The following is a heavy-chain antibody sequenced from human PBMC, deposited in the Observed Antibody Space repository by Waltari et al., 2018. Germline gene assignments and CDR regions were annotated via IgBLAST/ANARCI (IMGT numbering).Heavy chain of an antibody. J-gene: IGHJ4*02. V-gene: IGHV4-38-2*02. CDR1: GYSISSGYY. CDR3: ATLSRYGEGLPADY. CDR2: IYHSGST. D-gene: IGHD1-26*01. Sequence: QVQLQESGPGLVKPSETLSLTCTVSGYSISSGYYWGWIRQPPGKGLEWIGSIYHSGSTYYNPSLKSRVTISVDTSKNQFSLKLSSVTAADTAVYYCATLSRYGEGLPADYWGQGTLVTVSS.